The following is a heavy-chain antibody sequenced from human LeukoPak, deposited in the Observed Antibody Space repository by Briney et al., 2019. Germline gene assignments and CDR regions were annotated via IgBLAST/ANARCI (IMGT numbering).Heavy chain of an antibody. J-gene: IGHJ4*02. CDR1: GFTFSSYA. D-gene: IGHD3-22*01. Sequence: GGSLRLSCAASGFTFSSYAMHWVRQAPGKGLEWVAVISYDGSNKYYADSVKGRFTISRDNSKNTLYLQMNSLGAEDTAVYYCARGPDYYDSSGYGDYWGQGTLVTVSS. V-gene: IGHV3-30*04. CDR3: ARGPDYYDSSGYGDY. CDR2: ISYDGSNK.